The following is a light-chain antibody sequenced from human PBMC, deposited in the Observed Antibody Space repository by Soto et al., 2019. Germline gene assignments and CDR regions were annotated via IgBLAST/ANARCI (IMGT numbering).Light chain of an antibody. J-gene: IGKJ1*01. CDR1: QGISSY. Sequence: AIRMTQSPSSLSASTGDRVTITCRASQGISSYLAWYQQKPGKAPKLLIYAASTLQSGVPSRFSGSGSGTDFTLTISCLRSEDFATYYCQQYYSYPWTFGQGTKV. V-gene: IGKV1-8*01. CDR2: AAS. CDR3: QQYYSYPWT.